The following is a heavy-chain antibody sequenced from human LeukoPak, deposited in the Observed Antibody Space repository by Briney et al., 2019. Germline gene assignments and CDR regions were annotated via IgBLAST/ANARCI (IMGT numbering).Heavy chain of an antibody. CDR3: ARDGAVVNFDY. V-gene: IGHV3-11*04. J-gene: IGHJ4*02. Sequence: GGSLRLSCAASGFSFSDYYMSWIRQAPGKGLEWVSYISSSGSTIYYADSVKGLFTISRDNAKNSLYLQMNSLRAEDTAVYYCARDGAVVNFDYWGRGTLVTVSS. CDR1: GFSFSDYY. CDR2: ISSSGSTI. D-gene: IGHD3-22*01.